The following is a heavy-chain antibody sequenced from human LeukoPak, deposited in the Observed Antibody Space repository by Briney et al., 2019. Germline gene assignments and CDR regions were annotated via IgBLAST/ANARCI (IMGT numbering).Heavy chain of an antibody. Sequence: PSQTLSLTCTVSGGSISSGGYYWNWIRQPPGKGLEWIGYIYYSGSTSYNPSLKSRVTISVDTSKNRFSLKLSSVTAADTAVYYCARSLSSGWYEIDYWGQGTLVTVSS. V-gene: IGHV4-61*08. CDR3: ARSLSSGWYEIDY. J-gene: IGHJ4*02. CDR1: GGSISSGGYY. D-gene: IGHD6-19*01. CDR2: IYYSGST.